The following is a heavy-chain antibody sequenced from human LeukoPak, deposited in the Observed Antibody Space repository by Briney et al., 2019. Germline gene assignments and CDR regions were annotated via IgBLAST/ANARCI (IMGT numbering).Heavy chain of an antibody. Sequence: GGSLRLSCAASGFTFSSYSMNWVRQAPGKGLVWVSRINSDGSSTSYADSVKGRCTVSRDNAKNTLYLQMNSLRVEDTAIYYCARDPSPAGWFDRWGQGTLVTVSS. V-gene: IGHV3-74*01. J-gene: IGHJ5*02. D-gene: IGHD6-25*01. CDR3: ARDPSPAGWFDR. CDR1: GFTFSSYS. CDR2: INSDGSST.